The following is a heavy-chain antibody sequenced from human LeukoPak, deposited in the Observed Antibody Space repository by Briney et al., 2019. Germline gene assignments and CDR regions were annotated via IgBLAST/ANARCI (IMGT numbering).Heavy chain of an antibody. Sequence: SETLSLTCAVYGGSFSGYYWSWIRQPPGKGLEWIGEINHSGSTNYNPSLKSRVTISVDTSKNQFSLKLSSVTAADTAVYYCAGGSSQSPFDYWGQGTLVTVSS. CDR3: AGGSSQSPFDY. CDR2: INHSGST. V-gene: IGHV4-34*01. D-gene: IGHD6-13*01. CDR1: GGSFSGYY. J-gene: IGHJ4*02.